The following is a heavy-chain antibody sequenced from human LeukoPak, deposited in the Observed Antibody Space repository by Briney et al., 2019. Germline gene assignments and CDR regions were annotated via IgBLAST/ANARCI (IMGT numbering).Heavy chain of an antibody. V-gene: IGHV3-23*01. Sequence: PGGSLRLSCAASGFTFSSYAMSWVRQAPGKGLDWVSAISGSGGSTYYADSVKGRFTISRDNSKNTLYLQMNSLRAEDTAIYYCAKEYDNSGYYYVAYWGQGTLVTVSS. D-gene: IGHD3-22*01. CDR1: GFTFSSYA. CDR2: ISGSGGST. CDR3: AKEYDNSGYYYVAY. J-gene: IGHJ4*02.